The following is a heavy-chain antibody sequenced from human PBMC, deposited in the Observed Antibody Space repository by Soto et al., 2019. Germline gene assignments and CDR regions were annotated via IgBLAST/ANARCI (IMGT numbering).Heavy chain of an antibody. J-gene: IGHJ6*02. CDR3: GRGILAYYYAVDV. CDR2: ISWSSDNI. CDR1: GFTFNDYG. Sequence: EVQLVESGGGLVQPGRSLRLSCAASGFTFNDYGMHWVRQTPGKGLEWVSGISWSSDNIGYADSVKGRFTISRDNAKKSLSLQMNSLRAEDTAVYYCGRGILAYYYAVDVWGQGTTVTVSS. V-gene: IGHV3-9*01.